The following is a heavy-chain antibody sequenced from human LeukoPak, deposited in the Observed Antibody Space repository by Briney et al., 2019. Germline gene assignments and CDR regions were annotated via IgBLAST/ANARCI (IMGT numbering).Heavy chain of an antibody. Sequence: PSETLSLTCTVSGDSVSSSFSYWGWIRQPPGKGLEWIGNIYHGGNTNHNPSLKSRVTISVDTSKNQFSLRLSSVTAADTAVYYCGSGDRSYFDYWGQGTLVTVSS. D-gene: IGHD2-15*01. CDR2: IYHGGNT. CDR3: GSGDRSYFDY. J-gene: IGHJ4*02. V-gene: IGHV4-39*07. CDR1: GDSVSSSFSY.